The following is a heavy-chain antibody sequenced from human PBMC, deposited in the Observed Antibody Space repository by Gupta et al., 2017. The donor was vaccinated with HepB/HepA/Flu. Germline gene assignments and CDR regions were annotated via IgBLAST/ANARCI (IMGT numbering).Heavy chain of an antibody. J-gene: IGHJ4*02. CDR1: GFSLSTSGVG. Sequence: QITLKESGPTLVKPTQTLTLTCTFSGFSLSTSGVGVGWIRQPPGKALEWLALIYWNDDKRYSPSLKSRLTITKDTSKNQVVLTMTNMDPVDTATYYCAHSLVDIVATRTFDYWGQGTLVTVSS. V-gene: IGHV2-5*01. CDR2: IYWNDDK. D-gene: IGHD5-12*01. CDR3: AHSLVDIVATRTFDY.